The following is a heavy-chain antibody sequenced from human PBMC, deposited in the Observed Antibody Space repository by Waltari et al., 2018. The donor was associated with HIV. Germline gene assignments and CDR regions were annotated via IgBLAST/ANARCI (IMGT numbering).Heavy chain of an antibody. D-gene: IGHD4-4*01. Sequence: EVQLVEFGGGLLQPGRSLRLSCTGFGFSFGDFVISWFRQAPGKGLEWVGLIRSRTYGGATEYAASGKGRFTISRDDLKSVAYLQMNSLKTEDTAVYYCTRSSKLDYWGQGTLVTVSS. J-gene: IGHJ4*02. V-gene: IGHV3-49*03. CDR1: GFSFGDFV. CDR3: TRSSKLDY. CDR2: IRSRTYGGAT.